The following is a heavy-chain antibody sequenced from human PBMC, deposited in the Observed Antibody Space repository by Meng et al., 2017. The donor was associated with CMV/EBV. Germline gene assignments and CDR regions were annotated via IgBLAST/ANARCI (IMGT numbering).Heavy chain of an antibody. D-gene: IGHD6-19*01. Sequence: SETLSLTCAVYGGSFSGYYWSWIRQPPGKGLEWIGEINHIGSTNYNPSLKSRVTISVDTSKNQFSLKLSSVTAADTAVYYCARGSLSVSAVDYWGQGTLVTVSS. CDR2: INHIGST. V-gene: IGHV4-34*01. CDR3: ARGSLSVSAVDY. J-gene: IGHJ4*02. CDR1: GGSFSGYY.